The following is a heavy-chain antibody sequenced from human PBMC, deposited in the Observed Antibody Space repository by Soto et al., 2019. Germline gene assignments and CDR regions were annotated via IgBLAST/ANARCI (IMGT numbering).Heavy chain of an antibody. CDR2: ITPIFNTA. Sequence: QVQLVQSGAEVKKPGSSVRVSCKASGGTFSSYVDSLVRQAPGQGLEWMGGITPIFNTANYAQKFQGRVTITANESTSTAFMELSSLRSEDTAAYFCARVLRIQPWKNAFDLWGQGTMVTVSS. V-gene: IGHV1-69*01. D-gene: IGHD5-18*01. CDR1: GGTFSSYV. J-gene: IGHJ3*01. CDR3: ARVLRIQPWKNAFDL.